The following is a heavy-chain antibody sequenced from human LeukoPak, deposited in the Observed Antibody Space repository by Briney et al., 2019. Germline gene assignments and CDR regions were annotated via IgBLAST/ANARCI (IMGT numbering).Heavy chain of an antibody. CDR3: VSGNDQDSLWKTYRLDAFDI. D-gene: IGHD3-16*02. CDR2: ISSSRTYI. Sequence: PGGALRLSCAAPGCTVSDFSVYWVRHGPGEGLWWGSSISSSRTYIYYPNSLKGRFTISRDNAKNSLFLQTNSLRAEQTDVYYCVSGNDQDSLWKTYRLDAFDIWGHGTMVIVSS. CDR1: GCTVSDFS. J-gene: IGHJ3*02. V-gene: IGHV3-21*01.